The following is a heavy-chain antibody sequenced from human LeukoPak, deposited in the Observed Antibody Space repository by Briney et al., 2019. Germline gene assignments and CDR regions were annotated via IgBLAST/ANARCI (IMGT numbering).Heavy chain of an antibody. CDR1: GESFNGYY. D-gene: IGHD3-10*01. CDR3: ARGHYYGSGCYYERGYYYYMDV. Sequence: SETLSLTCAVYGESFNGYYWSWIRQPPGKGLEWIGEFNHSGSTNYNPSLKSRVTISVDTSKNQFSLKLSSVTAADTAVYYCARGHYYGSGCYYERGYYYYMDVWGKGTTVTVSS. CDR2: FNHSGST. V-gene: IGHV4-34*01. J-gene: IGHJ6*03.